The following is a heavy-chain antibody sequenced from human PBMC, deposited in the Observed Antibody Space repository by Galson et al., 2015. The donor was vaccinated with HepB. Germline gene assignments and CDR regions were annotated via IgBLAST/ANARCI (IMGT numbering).Heavy chain of an antibody. Sequence: SLRLSCAASGFTFSDYYMSWIRPAPGKGLEWVSYISSSSSYTNYADSVKGRFTISRDNAKNSLYLQMNSLRAEDTAVYYCARAGTTVTTLPYYYYGMDVWGQGTTVTVSS. CDR2: ISSSSSYT. D-gene: IGHD4-17*01. J-gene: IGHJ6*02. CDR3: ARAGTTVTTLPYYYYGMDV. CDR1: GFTFSDYY. V-gene: IGHV3-11*06.